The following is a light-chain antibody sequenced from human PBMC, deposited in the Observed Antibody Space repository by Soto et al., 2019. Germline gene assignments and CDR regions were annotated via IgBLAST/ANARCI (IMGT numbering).Light chain of an antibody. CDR3: QQYHSFSRT. CDR2: KAS. V-gene: IGKV1-5*03. CDR1: QSISVW. Sequence: DIQMTQSPSALSASVGGRVTITCRASQSISVWLAWYQQKPGKAPKPLIYKASSLESGVPSRFSGSVSGTEFTLTISSLQPDDCATYFCQQYHSFSRTFGPGTRVEIK. J-gene: IGKJ1*01.